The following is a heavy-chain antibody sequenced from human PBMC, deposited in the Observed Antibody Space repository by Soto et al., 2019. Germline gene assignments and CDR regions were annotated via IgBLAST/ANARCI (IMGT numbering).Heavy chain of an antibody. CDR3: AKGGYCSSNNCYVDY. V-gene: IGHV3-23*01. CDR2: TSGSGGST. J-gene: IGHJ4*02. CDR1: GFTFSTYA. D-gene: IGHD2-2*01. Sequence: GGSLRLSCAASGFTFSTYAMSWVRQAPGKGLEWVSGTSGSGGSTYYADSVKGRFTISRDNSKNRLYLQMNSLRAEDTAVYYCAKGGYCSSNNCYVDYWGQGTLVTVSS.